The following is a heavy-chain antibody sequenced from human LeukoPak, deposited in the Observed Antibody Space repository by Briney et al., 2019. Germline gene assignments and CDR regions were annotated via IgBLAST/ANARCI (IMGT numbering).Heavy chain of an antibody. V-gene: IGHV1-18*01. D-gene: IGHD4-23*01. J-gene: IGHJ4*02. Sequence: ASVKVSCKASGYTFTSYSISWVRLTPGQGLEWMGWISAYNGNTNYAQKLQGRVTMTTDTSTSTAYMELRSLRSDDTAVYYCARALSGGNARADEYWGQGTLVTVSS. CDR1: GYTFTSYS. CDR3: ARALSGGNARADEY. CDR2: ISAYNGNT.